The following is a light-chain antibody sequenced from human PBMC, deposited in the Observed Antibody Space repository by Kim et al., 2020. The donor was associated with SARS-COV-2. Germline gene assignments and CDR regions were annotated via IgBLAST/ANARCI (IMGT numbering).Light chain of an antibody. V-gene: IGKV3-20*01. CDR2: GAS. Sequence: PPGERPTLSCRASQSISNSYLVWYQQKPGQAPRLLIYGASSRATGIPDRFSGSGSGTDFTLPISRLEPDDFAVYYCHHYGSSPRTFVQGTKVDIK. CDR3: HHYGSSPRT. CDR1: QSISNSY. J-gene: IGKJ1*01.